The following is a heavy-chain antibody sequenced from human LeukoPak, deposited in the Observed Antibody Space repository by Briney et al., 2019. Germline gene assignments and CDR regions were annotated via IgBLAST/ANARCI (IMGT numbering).Heavy chain of an antibody. D-gene: IGHD6-13*01. CDR1: GFTFDDYA. V-gene: IGHV3-9*01. Sequence: PGGSLRLSCAASGFTFDDYAMHWVRQAPGKGLEWVSGISWNSGSIGYADSVKGRFTISRDNAKNSLYLQMNSLRAEDTALYYCAKGPRSGYSSTPGFDPWGQGTLVTVSS. J-gene: IGHJ5*02. CDR2: ISWNSGSI. CDR3: AKGPRSGYSSTPGFDP.